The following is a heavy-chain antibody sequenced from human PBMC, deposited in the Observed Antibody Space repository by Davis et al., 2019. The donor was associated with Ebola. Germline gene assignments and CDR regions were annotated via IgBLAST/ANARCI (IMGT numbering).Heavy chain of an antibody. CDR3: ATRRLSFEAIDY. J-gene: IGHJ4*02. CDR2: ISSDSDYI. CDR1: GFTFSTYS. D-gene: IGHD1-26*01. Sequence: GESLKISCAASGFTFSTYSMSWVRQAPGKGLEWVSSISSDSDYIYYADSAKGRFTISRDNAKNSLYLQMNSLRAEDTAVYYCATRRLSFEAIDYWGQGTLVTVSS. V-gene: IGHV3-21*01.